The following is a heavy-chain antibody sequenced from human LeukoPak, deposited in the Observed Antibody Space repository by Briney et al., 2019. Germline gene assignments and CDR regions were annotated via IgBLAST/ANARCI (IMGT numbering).Heavy chain of an antibody. CDR2: ISGSGGST. CDR1: GFTFSSYG. D-gene: IGHD3-10*01. CDR3: AKGNSPMVRGVGYFDY. Sequence: GGSLRLSCAASGFTFSSYGMSWVRQAPGKGLEWVSAISGSGGSTYYADSVKGRFTISRDNSKNTLYLQMNSLRAEDTAVYYCAKGNSPMVRGVGYFDYWGQGTLVTVSS. J-gene: IGHJ4*02. V-gene: IGHV3-23*01.